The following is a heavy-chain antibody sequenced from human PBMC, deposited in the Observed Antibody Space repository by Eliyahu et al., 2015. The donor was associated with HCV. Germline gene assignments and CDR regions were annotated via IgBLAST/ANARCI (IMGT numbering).Heavy chain of an antibody. CDR1: GFXFSNYG. CDR2: ISSTGGYT. CDR3: AKGLDSSSYCPLDY. V-gene: IGHV3-23*01. Sequence: EVQLLESGGGLVQPGGSLXXXXXAXGFXFSNYGMSWVRQAPGKGLEWVSGISSTGGYTYYADSVKGRFTISRDNSKNTLYLQMNSLRAEDTAVYYCAKGLDSSSYCPLDYWGQGTLVTVS. D-gene: IGHD3-22*01. J-gene: IGHJ4*02.